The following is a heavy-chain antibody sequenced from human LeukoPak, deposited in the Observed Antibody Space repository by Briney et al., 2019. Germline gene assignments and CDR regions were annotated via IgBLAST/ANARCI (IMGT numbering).Heavy chain of an antibody. D-gene: IGHD3-22*01. V-gene: IGHV3-20*04. Sequence: GGSLRLSCAASGFTFDDYGMSWVRQAPGKGLEWVSGINWNGGSTGYADSVKGRFTISRDNAKNTLYLQMNSLRAEDTAVYYCARAGANLRSSGYLYWGQGTLVTVSS. CDR1: GFTFDDYG. CDR3: ARAGANLRSSGYLY. J-gene: IGHJ4*02. CDR2: INWNGGST.